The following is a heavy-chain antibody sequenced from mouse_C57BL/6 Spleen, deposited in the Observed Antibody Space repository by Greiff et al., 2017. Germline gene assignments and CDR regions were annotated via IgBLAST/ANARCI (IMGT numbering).Heavy chain of an antibody. J-gene: IGHJ4*01. CDR2: IWSGGST. Sequence: QVQLKESGPGLVQPSQSLSITCTVSGFSLTSYGVHWVRQSPGKGLEWLGVIWSGGSTDYNAAFISRLSISKDNSKSQVFFKMNSLQADDTAIYYCASYGYGDYYAMDYWGQGTSVTVSS. D-gene: IGHD2-2*01. V-gene: IGHV2-2*01. CDR3: ASYGYGDYYAMDY. CDR1: GFSLTSYG.